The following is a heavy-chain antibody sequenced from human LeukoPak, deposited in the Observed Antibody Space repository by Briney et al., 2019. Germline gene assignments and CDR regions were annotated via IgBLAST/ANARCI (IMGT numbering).Heavy chain of an antibody. V-gene: IGHV4-39*07. CDR2: IYYSGST. CDR1: GGSISSSSYY. J-gene: IGHJ3*02. Sequence: PSETLSLTCTVSGGSISSSSYYWGWIRQPPGKGLEWIGSIYYSGSTYYNPSLKSRVTISVDTSKNQFSLMLSSVTAADTAVYYCAREVAAGTTSAFDIWGQGTMVTVSS. CDR3: AREVAAGTTSAFDI. D-gene: IGHD6-13*01.